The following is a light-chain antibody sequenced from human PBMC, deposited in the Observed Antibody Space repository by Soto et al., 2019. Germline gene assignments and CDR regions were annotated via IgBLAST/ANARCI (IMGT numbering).Light chain of an antibody. CDR3: QQDSKYPWT. Sequence: DIQMTQSPSTLSVSVGDRVTITCRASQSIDRWLAWYQQKPGKAPKLLMYKAFILQSGIPLRFSGSGSGSEFTLTISSLQHDDVASYYCQQDSKYPWTFGQGTKLEI. CDR1: QSIDRW. CDR2: KAF. J-gene: IGKJ1*01. V-gene: IGKV1-5*03.